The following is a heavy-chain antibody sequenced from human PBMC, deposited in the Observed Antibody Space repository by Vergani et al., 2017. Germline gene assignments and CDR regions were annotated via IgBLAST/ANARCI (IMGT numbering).Heavy chain of an antibody. J-gene: IGHJ3*02. D-gene: IGHD2-2*01. CDR3: ARVPRGYCSSTSCRI. CDR2: ISSSSYI. CDR1: GFTFSSYS. Sequence: EVQLVESGGGLVKPGGSLRLSCAASGFTFSSYSMNWVRQAPGKGLEWVSSISSSSYIYYADSVKGRFTISRDNAKNSLYLQMNSLRAEDTAVYYCARVPRGYCSSTSCRIWGQGTMVTVSS. V-gene: IGHV3-21*01.